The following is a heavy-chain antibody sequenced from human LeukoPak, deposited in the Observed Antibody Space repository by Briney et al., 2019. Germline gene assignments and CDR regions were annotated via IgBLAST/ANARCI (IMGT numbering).Heavy chain of an antibody. J-gene: IGHJ4*02. V-gene: IGHV3-23*01. CDR2: ISNSAGST. CDR3: ARRGDGGRSFDY. D-gene: IGHD4-23*01. CDR1: GSTFNDYA. Sequence: GGSLRLSCAASGSTFNDYAMTRVRQAPGKGLEWVSAISNSAGSTYYADSVTGRFTISRDNSKNTLFLQMNSLRAEDTAVYYCARRGDGGRSFDYWGQGTLVTVSS.